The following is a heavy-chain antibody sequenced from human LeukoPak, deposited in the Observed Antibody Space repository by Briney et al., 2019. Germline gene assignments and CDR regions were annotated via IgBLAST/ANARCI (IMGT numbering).Heavy chain of an antibody. CDR1: GFTFSSYW. V-gene: IGHV3-74*01. CDR2: INSDGSTI. D-gene: IGHD1-20*01. CDR3: ARVTVSSSEVVFDH. Sequence: PGGSLRLSCAASGFTFSSYWMHWVRQAPGKGLVWVSLINSDGSTITYADSVKGRFTISRDNARNTLYLQMNSLRAEDTAVYYCARVTVSSSEVVFDHWGQGSLVTVSS. J-gene: IGHJ4*02.